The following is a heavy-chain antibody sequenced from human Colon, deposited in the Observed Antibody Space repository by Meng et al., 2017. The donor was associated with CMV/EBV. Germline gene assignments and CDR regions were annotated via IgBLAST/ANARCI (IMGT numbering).Heavy chain of an antibody. CDR3: VRDKSNRLDF. V-gene: IGHV4-59*01. CDR2: IYYKGGNGGT. J-gene: IGHJ4*02. Sequence: QGQLQGPGPGMLKPSETLSLTCIVSGGSIICYYWNWIRQSPGKGLEWIGYIYYKGGNGGTYYNPSLKSRVTMSVDTSKNQFSLKMTSVTAADTAVYYCVRDKSNRLDFWGQGTLVTVSS. D-gene: IGHD1-14*01. CDR1: GGSIICYY.